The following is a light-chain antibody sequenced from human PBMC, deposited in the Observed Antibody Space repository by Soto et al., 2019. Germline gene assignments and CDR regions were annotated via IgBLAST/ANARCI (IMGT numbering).Light chain of an antibody. CDR2: GAS. CDR1: QTVTTFY. CDR3: QQYGSSSGLT. J-gene: IGKJ4*01. V-gene: IGKV3-20*01. Sequence: DIVLTQSPGTLSLSPGQRATLSCRASQTVTTFYLAWYQQKPGQAPRLLIYGASSRATGIPDRFSGSGSGTDFTLTISRLEPEDCAVYYCQQYGSSSGLTFGGVTKVEL.